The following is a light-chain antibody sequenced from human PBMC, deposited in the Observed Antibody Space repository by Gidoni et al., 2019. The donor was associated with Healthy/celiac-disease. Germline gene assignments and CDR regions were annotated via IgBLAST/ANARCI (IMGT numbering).Light chain of an antibody. Sequence: QSVLTQPPSASGTPGQGVTISCSGSSSNSGSNYVYWYQQLPGTAPKLRIYRNNQRPSGVPDRFTGSKSGTSASLAISGLRSEDEADYYCAAWDDSLSGVVFGGGTKLTVL. CDR1: SSNSGSNY. CDR3: AAWDDSLSGVV. V-gene: IGLV1-47*01. CDR2: RNN. J-gene: IGLJ2*01.